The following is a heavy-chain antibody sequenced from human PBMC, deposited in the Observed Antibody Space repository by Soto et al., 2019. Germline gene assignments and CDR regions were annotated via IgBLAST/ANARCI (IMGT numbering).Heavy chain of an antibody. J-gene: IGHJ4*02. V-gene: IGHV2-5*02. CDR2: IYWDDDK. Sequence: QITLNESGPPVVKPTETLTLTCTFSGFSLTTSGVGVGWVRQSPGKAPGWLAFIYWDDDKRYSTSLKSRLTITKDTSKNQVVLTMANVDPADTATYYCAHRVLRAVFGLVTTTAIYFDFWGQGTPVVVSS. CDR1: GFSLTTSGVG. CDR3: AHRVLRAVFGLVTTTAIYFDF. D-gene: IGHD3-3*01.